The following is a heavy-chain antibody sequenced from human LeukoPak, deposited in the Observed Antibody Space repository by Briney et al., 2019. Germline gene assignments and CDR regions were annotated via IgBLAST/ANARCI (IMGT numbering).Heavy chain of an antibody. Sequence: GGSLRLSCAASGFTFSSYAMSWVRQAPGKGLEWVSGISGSGGSTFYADSVKGRFTISRDNSKSILYLQMNSLRAEDTAVYYCAKISLYDFWSGYYKPYWYFDLWGRGTLVTVSS. J-gene: IGHJ2*01. CDR1: GFTFSSYA. V-gene: IGHV3-23*01. CDR3: AKISLYDFWSGYYKPYWYFDL. CDR2: ISGSGGST. D-gene: IGHD3-3*01.